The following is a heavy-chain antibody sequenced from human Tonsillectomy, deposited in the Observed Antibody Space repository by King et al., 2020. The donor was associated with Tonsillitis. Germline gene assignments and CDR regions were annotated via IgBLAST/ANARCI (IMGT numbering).Heavy chain of an antibody. J-gene: IGHJ4*02. CDR1: GYTFTGYY. CDR3: ARGIVATILDC. CDR2: INPNSGDT. D-gene: IGHD5-12*01. V-gene: IGHV1-2*02. Sequence: QLVQSGAEVKKPGASVKVSCKASGYTFTGYYMHWVRQAPGQGLEWMGWINPNSGDTKYAQKFQGRVTMTRDTSITTAYMELRRLRSDDTAVYYCARGIVATILDCWGQGTLITVSS.